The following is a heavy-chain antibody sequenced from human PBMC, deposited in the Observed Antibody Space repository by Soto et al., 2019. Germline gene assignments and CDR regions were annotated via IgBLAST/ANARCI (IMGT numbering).Heavy chain of an antibody. CDR1: GYIFTDYG. CDR3: TRAADGFDVVWGRNDAFDI. J-gene: IGHJ3*02. D-gene: IGHD3-16*01. Sequence: QVELMQSGPEVKKPGASVKVSCKTFGYIFTDYGISWVRQAPGHGLEWAGWIRAYNYNPNYAKSFQGRVNVTTDTSTNTAYLDLTGLRSDDTAVYYCTRAADGFDVVWGRNDAFDIWGQGKRVIVTS. CDR2: IRAYNYNP. V-gene: IGHV1-18*01.